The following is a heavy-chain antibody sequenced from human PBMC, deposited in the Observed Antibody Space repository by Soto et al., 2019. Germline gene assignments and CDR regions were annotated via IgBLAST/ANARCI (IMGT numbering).Heavy chain of an antibody. CDR2: IYYSGST. CDR3: ARYCSGGSCQYYFDY. Sequence: SQTLPLTCTVSAGSISNGDYYWLWIRQTPGKGLEWIGYIYYSGSTYYNPSLKSRVTISVDTSKNQFSLKLSSVTAADTAVYYCARYCSGGSCQYYFDYGCQGTLVSVSS. D-gene: IGHD2-15*01. J-gene: IGHJ4*02. V-gene: IGHV4-30-4*01. CDR1: AGSISNGDYY.